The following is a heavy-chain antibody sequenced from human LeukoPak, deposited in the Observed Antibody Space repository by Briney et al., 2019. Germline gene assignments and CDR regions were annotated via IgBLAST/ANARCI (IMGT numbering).Heavy chain of an antibody. V-gene: IGHV3-30*03. CDR1: GFTFRTYG. CDR2: ISYDGSDT. J-gene: IGHJ4*02. D-gene: IGHD3-3*01. Sequence: GGSLRLSCAASGFTFRTYGMHWVRQAPGKGLEWVAVISYDGSDTYYADSVKGRFTIPRDNSKNTLYLQMDSLRPEDTAAYYCARRQIFGVVIDFDYWGQGTLVTVSS. CDR3: ARRQIFGVVIDFDY.